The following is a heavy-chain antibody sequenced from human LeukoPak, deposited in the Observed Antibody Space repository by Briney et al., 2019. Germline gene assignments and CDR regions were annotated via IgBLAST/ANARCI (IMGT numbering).Heavy chain of an antibody. CDR3: AREFNRGLPDY. CDR1: GFTFSTYG. CDR2: ISYDGSNE. D-gene: IGHD2-21*01. V-gene: IGHV3-30*03. J-gene: IGHJ4*02. Sequence: GGSLRLSCAASGFTFSTYGMHWVRQAPGKGLEWVAVISYDGSNEYYADSVKGRFAISRDNSKNTLYLQMSSLRAEDTAVYYCAREFNRGLPDYWGQGTLVTVPS.